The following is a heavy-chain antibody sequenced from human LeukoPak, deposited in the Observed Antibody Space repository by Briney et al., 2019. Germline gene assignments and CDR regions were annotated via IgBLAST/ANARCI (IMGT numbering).Heavy chain of an antibody. CDR3: ARDRGYSYAKKSSYYYYMDV. Sequence: SVKVSCKTSGGTFSNYAISWVRQAPGQGLEWMGRIIPIFGTANYAQKFQGRVTINADEFTSTVYMELYSLTSEDTAVYYCARDRGYSYAKKSSYYYYMDVWGKGTTVTVSS. CDR2: IIPIFGTA. V-gene: IGHV1-69*15. D-gene: IGHD5-18*01. CDR1: GGTFSNYA. J-gene: IGHJ6*03.